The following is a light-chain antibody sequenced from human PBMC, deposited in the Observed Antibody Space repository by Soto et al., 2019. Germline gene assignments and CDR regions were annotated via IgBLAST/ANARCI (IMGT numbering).Light chain of an antibody. CDR3: HQYGSAPAWT. CDR2: GAS. J-gene: IGKJ1*01. CDR1: QSFSSNY. Sequence: EIVLTQSPGTLSLFPGERATISCRASQSFSSNYLAWYQHKPGQAPRLPLHGASNRATGIPDRFSGAGSGTDFTLTISRREPEDVAVYYYHQYGSAPAWTFGQGNKVEIK. V-gene: IGKV3-20*01.